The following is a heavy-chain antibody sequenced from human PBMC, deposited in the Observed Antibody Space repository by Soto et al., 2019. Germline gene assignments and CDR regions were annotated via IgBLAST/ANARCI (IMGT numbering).Heavy chain of an antibody. CDR2: IIPIFGTA. Sequence: ASVKVSCKASGGTFSSYAISWVRQAPGQGLEWMGGIIPIFGTANYAQKFQGRVTITADKSTSTAYMELSSLRTEDTAVYYCARAREVRATLFDYWGQGTLVTVSS. CDR1: GGTFSSYA. V-gene: IGHV1-69*06. J-gene: IGHJ4*02. D-gene: IGHD1-26*01. CDR3: ARAREVRATLFDY.